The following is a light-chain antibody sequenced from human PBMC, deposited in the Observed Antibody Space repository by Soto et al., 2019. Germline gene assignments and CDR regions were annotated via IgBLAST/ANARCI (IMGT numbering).Light chain of an antibody. V-gene: IGKV3-20*01. CDR1: QSVNSNF. J-gene: IGKJ5*01. CDR2: SAS. Sequence: EIVLTQSPGTLSLSPGEGDTLTCRTSQSVNSNFVTWYQQKPGQAPRLLIYSASSRAPGIPDRFSGSGSGTDFTLTISRLEPEDFVVYYCQHYDNSLLTFGQGTRLEIK. CDR3: QHYDNSLLT.